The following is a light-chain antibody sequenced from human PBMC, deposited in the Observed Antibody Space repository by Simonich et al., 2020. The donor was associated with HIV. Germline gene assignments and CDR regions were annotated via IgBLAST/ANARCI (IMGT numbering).Light chain of an antibody. V-gene: IGKV4-1*01. CDR3: QQYYSNPLA. CDR2: WAA. Sequence: DIVMTQSPDSLAVSLGERATINCKSSQSVLFSSNNKNYLAWYQQKPGQPPKLLIYWAATRESGVPDRFSGSGSGTDFTRTISSLQAEDVAVYYCQQYYSNPLAFGQGTKVEIK. CDR1: QSVLFSSNNKNY. J-gene: IGKJ1*01.